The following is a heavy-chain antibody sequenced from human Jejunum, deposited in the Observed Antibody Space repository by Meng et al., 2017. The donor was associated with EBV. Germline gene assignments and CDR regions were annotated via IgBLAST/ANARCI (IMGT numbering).Heavy chain of an antibody. J-gene: IGHJ4*02. CDR3: TDVGGDMI. V-gene: IGHV3-15*01. Sequence: EVQLVGSGGGLVKPGESLRLSCAASGFTFTNSHMTWVRQAPGKGLEWVGRIKRTTDGGTTDYAAPVKGRFTISRDDSKNTLYLQMNSLKTEDTAVYYCTDVGGDMIWGQGILVTASS. CDR1: GFTFTNSH. CDR2: IKRTTDGGTT. D-gene: IGHD3-22*01.